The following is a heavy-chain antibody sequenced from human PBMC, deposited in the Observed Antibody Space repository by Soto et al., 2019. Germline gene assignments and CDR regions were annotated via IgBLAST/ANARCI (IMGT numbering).Heavy chain of an antibody. CDR2: IYHSGST. CDR3: ATSNYDFWSGYYLLDY. D-gene: IGHD3-3*01. Sequence: PSETLSLTCAVSGGSISSSNWWSWVRQPPGKGLEWIWEIYHSGSTNYNPSLKSRVTISVDKSKNQFSLKLSFVTAADTALYYCATSNYDFWSGYYLLDYWGQGTLVTVSS. CDR1: GGSISSSNW. V-gene: IGHV4-4*02. J-gene: IGHJ4*02.